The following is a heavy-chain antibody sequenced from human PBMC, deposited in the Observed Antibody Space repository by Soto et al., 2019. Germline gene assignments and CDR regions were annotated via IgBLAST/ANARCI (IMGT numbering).Heavy chain of an antibody. CDR3: ARDQGNSYDY. CDR2: ISSSSSYI. Sequence: GGSLKLCCAASGFTSNSSSLNWVRQAPGKGLEWVSSISSSSSYIYYGDSVRGRFTISRDNAKKSLYLQMNSLRADDTAVYYCARDQGNSYDYWGQGTLVTVSS. V-gene: IGHV3-21*01. D-gene: IGHD6-6*01. J-gene: IGHJ4*02. CDR1: GFTSNSSS.